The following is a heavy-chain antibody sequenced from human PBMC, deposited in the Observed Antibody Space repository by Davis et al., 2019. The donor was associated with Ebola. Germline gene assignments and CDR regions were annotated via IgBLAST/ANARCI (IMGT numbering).Heavy chain of an antibody. D-gene: IGHD3-9*01. Sequence: GGSLRLSCLASGFTFSRSWLHWVRQAPGKGLEWVASISSSSSYIYYADSVKGRFTISRDNAKNSLYLQMTSLRAEDTAVYYCARPDYDILFYGMDVWGQGTTVTVSS. V-gene: IGHV3-21*01. CDR3: ARPDYDILFYGMDV. CDR2: ISSSSSYI. CDR1: GFTFSRSW. J-gene: IGHJ6*02.